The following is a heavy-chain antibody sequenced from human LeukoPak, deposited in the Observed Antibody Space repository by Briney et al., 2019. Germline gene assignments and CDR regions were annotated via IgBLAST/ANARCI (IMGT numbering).Heavy chain of an antibody. J-gene: IGHJ5*02. CDR3: ARKALRYFDWPSGWFDP. CDR2: IYTSGST. Sequence: SETLSLTCTVSGGSISSYYWSWIRQPAGKGLECIGRIYTSGSTNYNPSLKSRVTISVDTSKNQFSLKLSSVTAADTAVYYCARKALRYFDWPSGWFDPWGQGTLVTVS. CDR1: GGSISSYY. D-gene: IGHD3-9*01. V-gene: IGHV4-4*07.